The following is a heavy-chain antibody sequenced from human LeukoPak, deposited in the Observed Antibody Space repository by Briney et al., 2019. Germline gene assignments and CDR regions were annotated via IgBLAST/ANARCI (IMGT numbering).Heavy chain of an antibody. J-gene: IGHJ4*02. V-gene: IGHV4-34*01. CDR1: GGSFSGYY. D-gene: IGHD3-10*01. Sequence: PSETLSLTCAVYGGSFSGYYWSWIRQPPGKGLEWIGEINHRGSTNYNPSLKSRVTISVDTSKNQFSLKLSSVTAADTAVYYCAAHYGSGSYYYWGQGTLVTVSS. CDR2: INHRGST. CDR3: AAHYGSGSYYY.